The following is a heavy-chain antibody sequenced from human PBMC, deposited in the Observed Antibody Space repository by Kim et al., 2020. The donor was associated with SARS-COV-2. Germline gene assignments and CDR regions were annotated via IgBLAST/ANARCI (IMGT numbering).Heavy chain of an antibody. CDR3: AKSGIMEGYNYFYYYA. V-gene: IGHV3-23*01. Sequence: GGSLRLSCVASGFTFGTNSMSWVRQAPGKGLEWVSVISGGALTNFYADAVRGLFTISGANSKSPLYLQMNSLRDEDTALYYCAKSGIMEGYNYFYYYA. CDR1: GFTFGTNS. J-gene: IGHJ6*01. D-gene: IGHD1-26*01. CDR2: ISGGALTN.